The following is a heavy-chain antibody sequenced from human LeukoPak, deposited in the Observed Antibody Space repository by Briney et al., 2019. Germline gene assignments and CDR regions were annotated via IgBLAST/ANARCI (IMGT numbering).Heavy chain of an antibody. CDR2: ISAYNGNT. D-gene: IGHD2-15*01. Sequence: GASVKVSCQASAYSLTSYCISWVRQAPGQGLEWMGWISAYNGNTNYAQKLQGRVTMTTDTSTSTAYMELRSLRSDDTAVYYCAREGVVVAAPDYWGQGTLVTVSS. V-gene: IGHV1-18*01. J-gene: IGHJ4*02. CDR3: AREGVVVAAPDY. CDR1: AYSLTSYC.